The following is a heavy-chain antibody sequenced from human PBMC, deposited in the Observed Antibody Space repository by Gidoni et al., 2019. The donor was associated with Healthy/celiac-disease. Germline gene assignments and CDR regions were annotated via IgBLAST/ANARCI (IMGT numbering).Heavy chain of an antibody. D-gene: IGHD6-13*01. CDR2: IGTAGDP. V-gene: IGHV3-13*05. CDR1: GFTFSSSD. CDR3: ARGLAAATPRDFYYGMDV. J-gene: IGHJ6*02. Sequence: EVQLVESGGGLVQPGGSLRLSCAASGFTFSSSDMHWVRQATGKGLEWVSAIGTAGDPYYPGSVKGRFTISRENAKNSLYLQMNSLRAGDTAVYYCARGLAAATPRDFYYGMDVWGQGTTVTVSS.